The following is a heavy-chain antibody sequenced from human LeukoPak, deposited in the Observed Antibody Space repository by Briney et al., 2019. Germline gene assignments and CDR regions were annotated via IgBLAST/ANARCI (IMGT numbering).Heavy chain of an antibody. J-gene: IGHJ4*02. D-gene: IGHD6-19*01. Sequence: PGGSLRLSCAASGFTFSIYAMTWARQAPGRGLEWVSVISTDSGSTHYADSLKGRFTISRDNSKNTLSLQMDSLRAEDTAVYYCVAGKEKWGQGTLVTVSS. CDR1: GFTFSIYA. CDR2: ISTDSGST. V-gene: IGHV3-23*01. CDR3: VAGKEK.